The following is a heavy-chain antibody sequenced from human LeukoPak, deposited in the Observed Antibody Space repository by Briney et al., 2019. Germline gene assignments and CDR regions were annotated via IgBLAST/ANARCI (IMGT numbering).Heavy chain of an antibody. CDR2: ISAYGNT. CDR1: GYTFIIYG. V-gene: IGHV1-18*01. Sequence: ASVTVSCKTSGYTFIIYGISWVRQAPGQGLEWMGLISAYGNTNYAQNLQSRVTMTTDTSTSTAYMELRSLRSDDTAVYYCARVIIGYYFDYWGQGTLVTVSS. J-gene: IGHJ4*02. D-gene: IGHD3-22*01. CDR3: ARVIIGYYFDY.